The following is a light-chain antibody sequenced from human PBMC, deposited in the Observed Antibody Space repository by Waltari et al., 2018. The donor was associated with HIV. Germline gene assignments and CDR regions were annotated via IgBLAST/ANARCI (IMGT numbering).Light chain of an antibody. CDR2: KAS. CDR3: QNYNAYAT. V-gene: IGKV1-5*03. CDR1: QRIDTS. J-gene: IGKJ1*01. Sequence: DIQLTQAPSTLSASVGDSVTITCRASQRIDTSLARYQQQPGKAPKLLIYKASSLNSWVPSRFSGRGSGTDFTLTISSLQSDDFATYYCQNYNAYATFGQGTKVEIK.